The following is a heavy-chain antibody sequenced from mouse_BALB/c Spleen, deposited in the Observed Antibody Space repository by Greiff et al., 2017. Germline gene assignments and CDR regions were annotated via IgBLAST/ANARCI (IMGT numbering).Heavy chain of an antibody. V-gene: IGHV2-5-1*01. D-gene: IGHD2-10*01. Sequence: VKVEESGPSLVQPSQSLSITCTVSGFSLTSYGVHWVRQSPGKGLEWLGVIWRGGSTDYNAAFMSRLSITKDNSKSQVFFKMNSLQADDTAIYYCAKKEGPYYGLYYYAMDYWGQGTSVTVSS. CDR1: GFSLTSYG. CDR2: IWRGGST. CDR3: AKKEGPYYGLYYYAMDY. J-gene: IGHJ4*01.